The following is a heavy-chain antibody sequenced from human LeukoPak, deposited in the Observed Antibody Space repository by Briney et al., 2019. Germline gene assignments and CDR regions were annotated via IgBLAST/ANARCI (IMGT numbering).Heavy chain of an antibody. CDR1: GFTFSSYW. V-gene: IGHV3-7*01. CDR2: IKQDGSEK. J-gene: IGHJ5*02. CDR3: ARHPDHWFDP. Sequence: GGSLRLSCAASGFTFSSYWMTWVRQAPGKGLEWVANIKQDGSEKRYVDAVKGRFTISRDNAKNSLYLQMNSLRAEDTAMYYCARHPDHWFDPWGQGTLVTVSS.